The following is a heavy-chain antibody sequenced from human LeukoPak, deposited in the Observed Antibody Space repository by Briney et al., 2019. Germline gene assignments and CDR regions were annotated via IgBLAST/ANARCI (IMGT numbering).Heavy chain of an antibody. V-gene: IGHV4-39*01. Sequence: SETLSLTCTVSGGSISSSSYFWGWIRQPPGKGLEWIGSIDYSGSTYHNPSPKSRVTISVDTSKNQFSLKLSSVTAADTAVYYCARKNVVVVAATLLNYFDYWGQGTLVTVSS. J-gene: IGHJ4*02. CDR2: IDYSGST. D-gene: IGHD2-15*01. CDR3: ARKNVVVVAATLLNYFDY. CDR1: GGSISSSSYF.